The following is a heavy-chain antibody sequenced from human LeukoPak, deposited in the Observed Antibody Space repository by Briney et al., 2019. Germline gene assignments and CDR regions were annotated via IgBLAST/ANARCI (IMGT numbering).Heavy chain of an antibody. J-gene: IGHJ6*02. Sequence: GESLKISCKGSGYSFTYDWIGWVRQMPGKGLEWMGIIYPGDSDTRYSPSFQGQVTVSVDKSISTAYLQWSSLKASDTAMYYCATGARMSAMDVWGQGTTVTVSS. CDR2: IYPGDSDT. V-gene: IGHV5-51*01. D-gene: IGHD6-6*01. CDR3: ATGARMSAMDV. CDR1: GYSFTYDW.